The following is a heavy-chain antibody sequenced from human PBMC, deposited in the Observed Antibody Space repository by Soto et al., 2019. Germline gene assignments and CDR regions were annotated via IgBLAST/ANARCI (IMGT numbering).Heavy chain of an antibody. D-gene: IGHD6-6*01. Sequence: PGGSLRLSCAASVFTFSSYSMNWVRQAPGKGLEWVSSISSSSSYIYYADSVKGRFTISRDNAKNSLYLQMNSLRAEDTAVYYCARDVYSSSRYFDYWGQGTLVTVSS. V-gene: IGHV3-21*01. CDR3: ARDVYSSSRYFDY. CDR2: ISSSSSYI. J-gene: IGHJ4*02. CDR1: VFTFSSYS.